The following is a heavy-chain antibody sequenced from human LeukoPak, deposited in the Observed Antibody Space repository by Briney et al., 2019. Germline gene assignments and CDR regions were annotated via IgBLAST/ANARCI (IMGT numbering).Heavy chain of an antibody. CDR2: VWFDGTNK. J-gene: IGHJ6*03. V-gene: IGHV3-33*06. D-gene: IGHD2-8*01. CDR3: AKTPEWYYYYYMDV. Sequence: GGSLRLSCAASGFTFTNYGMHWVRQAPGKGLEWVAVVWFDGTNKYYADSVKGRFTISRDNSKNTVYLQMNSLRAEDTAVYYCAKTPEWYYYYYMDVWGKGTTVTVSS. CDR1: GFTFTNYG.